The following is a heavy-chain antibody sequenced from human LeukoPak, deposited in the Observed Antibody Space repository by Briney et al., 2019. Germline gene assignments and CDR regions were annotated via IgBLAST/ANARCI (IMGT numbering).Heavy chain of an antibody. CDR3: ARALSGFMGTYYYYGMDV. V-gene: IGHV1-46*01. D-gene: IGHD7-27*01. J-gene: IGHJ6*02. Sequence: ASVKVSCKASGYTFTSYYMHWVRQAPGQGLEWMGIINPSGGSTSYAQKFQGRVTMTRDTSTSTVYMELSSLRSEDTAVYYCARALSGFMGTYYYYGMDVWGQGTTVTVSS. CDR1: GYTFTSYY. CDR2: INPSGGST.